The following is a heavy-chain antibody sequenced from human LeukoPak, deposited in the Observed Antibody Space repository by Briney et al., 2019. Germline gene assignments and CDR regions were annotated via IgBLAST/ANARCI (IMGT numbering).Heavy chain of an antibody. CDR3: ARVYYDSSGYFDY. CDR1: GGSISSSSYY. CDR2: IYYSGST. D-gene: IGHD3-22*01. J-gene: IGHJ4*02. V-gene: IGHV4-39*07. Sequence: TSETLSLTCTVSGGSISSSSYYWGWIRQPLGKGLEWIGSIYYSGSTYYNPSLKSRVTISVDTSKNQFSLKLSSVTAADTAVYYCARVYYDSSGYFDYWGQGTLVTVSS.